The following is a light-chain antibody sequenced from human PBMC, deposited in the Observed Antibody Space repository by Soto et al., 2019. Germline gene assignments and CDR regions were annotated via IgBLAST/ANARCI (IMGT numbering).Light chain of an antibody. J-gene: IGKJ1*01. CDR3: QQSGSTLWT. CDR1: QSVSSTY. V-gene: IGKV3-20*01. CDR2: GAS. Sequence: EIVLTQSPGTLSLSPRERATLSCRASQSVSSTYLAWYQHKPGQAPRLLIYGASSRATGIPDRFSGSGSGSDFTLTISRLEPEDFAVYYCQQSGSTLWTFGQGTKVEIK.